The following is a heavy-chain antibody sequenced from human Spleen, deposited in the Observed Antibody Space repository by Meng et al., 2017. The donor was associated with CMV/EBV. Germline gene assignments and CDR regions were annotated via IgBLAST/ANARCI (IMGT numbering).Heavy chain of an antibody. CDR2: IYYGGST. CDR3: ARDTTYYGLDV. Sequence: GSLRLSCAVYGGSFSGYYWSWIRQPPGKGLEWIGSIYYGGSTYYNSSLRSRVTMSVDTSKNHFSLNLKSVTAADTALYYCARDTTYYGLDVWGPGTTVTVSS. V-gene: IGHV4-34*11. D-gene: IGHD1-1*01. CDR1: GGSFSGYY. J-gene: IGHJ6*02.